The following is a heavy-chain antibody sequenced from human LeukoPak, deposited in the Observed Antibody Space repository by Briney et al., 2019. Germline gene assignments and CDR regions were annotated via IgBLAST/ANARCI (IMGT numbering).Heavy chain of an antibody. CDR2: VNPNSGGT. J-gene: IGHJ3*02. CDR3: ASLDAFDM. CDR1: GNTFTDYF. Sequence: ASVKVSGKASGNTFTDYFIHWVRQAPRQWLEWMGWVNPNSGGTNYAQKFQGRVTMTRDTSISTTYMELSRLRSDDTAMYYCASLDAFDMWGQGTMVTVSS. V-gene: IGHV1-2*02.